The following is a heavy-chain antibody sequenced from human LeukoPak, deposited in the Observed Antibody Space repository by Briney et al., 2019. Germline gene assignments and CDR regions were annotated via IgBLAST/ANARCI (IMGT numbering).Heavy chain of an antibody. D-gene: IGHD3-22*01. CDR1: GYTFTGYY. CDR3: ARDYYDSSGYPLRNWFDP. Sequence: ASVKVSCKASGYTFTGYYMHWVRQAPGQGLEWMGWINPNSGGTNYAQKFQGRVTMTRDTSISTAYMELSRLRSDDTAVYYCARDYYDSSGYPLRNWFDPWGQGTLVTVSS. V-gene: IGHV1-2*02. CDR2: INPNSGGT. J-gene: IGHJ5*02.